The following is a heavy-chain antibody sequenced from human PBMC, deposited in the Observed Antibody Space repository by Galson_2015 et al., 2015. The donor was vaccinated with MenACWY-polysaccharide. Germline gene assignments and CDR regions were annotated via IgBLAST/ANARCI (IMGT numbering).Heavy chain of an antibody. D-gene: IGHD1-26*01. CDR3: ARNSGNNYRYYFKS. CDR1: GFTFSTFA. J-gene: IGHJ4*02. V-gene: IGHV3-23*01. CDR2: IGGSGGIT. Sequence: SLRLSCAASGFTFSTFAMSWVRQAPGKGLEWVSVIGGSGGITHYADSVKGRFTISRDNSKNTLYLQIDGLRAEDTAVYYCARNSGNNYRYYFKSWGQGTLVTVSS.